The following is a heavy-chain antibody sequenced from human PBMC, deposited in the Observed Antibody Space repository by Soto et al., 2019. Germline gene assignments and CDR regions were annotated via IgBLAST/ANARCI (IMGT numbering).Heavy chain of an antibody. CDR2: ISSHGRDI. V-gene: IGHV3-21*06. CDR3: ARGAALAGKLDL. J-gene: IGHJ4*02. CDR1: GFTFTSDS. Sequence: PEGSLRLSCEASGFTFTSDSMTWVRQAPGKGLEWVSSISSHGRDIFYADSVEGRFTISRDNAKDSLHLQMNSLTGEDSAVYYCARGAALAGKLDLWGQGTLVTVSS. D-gene: IGHD6-19*01.